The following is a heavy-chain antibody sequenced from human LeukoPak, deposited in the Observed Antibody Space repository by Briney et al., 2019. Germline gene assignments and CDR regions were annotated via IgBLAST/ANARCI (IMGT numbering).Heavy chain of an antibody. Sequence: GGSLRLSCAASGFTFSSYWMSWVRQAPGKGLEWVANIKQDGSEKYYVDSVKVRFTISRDNAKNSLYLQMNSLRAEDTAVCYCARETPTEAYYYDSSGIPDYWGRGTLVAVSS. CDR1: GFTFSSYW. J-gene: IGHJ4*02. D-gene: IGHD3-22*01. V-gene: IGHV3-7*01. CDR2: IKQDGSEK. CDR3: ARETPTEAYYYDSSGIPDY.